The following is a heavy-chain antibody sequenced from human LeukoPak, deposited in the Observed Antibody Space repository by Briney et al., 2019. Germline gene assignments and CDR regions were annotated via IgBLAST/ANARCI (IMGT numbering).Heavy chain of an antibody. V-gene: IGHV3-21*01. Sequence: GGSLRLSCAASGFTISSYSMNWVRQAPGKGLEWVSSISSSSSYIYYADSVKGRFTISRDNAKNSLYLQMNSLRAEDTAVYYCARDPPPIVVVPAASNWFDPWGQGTLVTVSS. CDR1: GFTISSYS. D-gene: IGHD2-2*01. J-gene: IGHJ5*02. CDR3: ARDPPPIVVVPAASNWFDP. CDR2: ISSSSSYI.